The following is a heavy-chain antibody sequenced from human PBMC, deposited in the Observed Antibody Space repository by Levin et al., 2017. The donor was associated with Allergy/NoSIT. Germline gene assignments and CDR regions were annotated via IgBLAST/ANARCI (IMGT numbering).Heavy chain of an antibody. D-gene: IGHD3-10*01. J-gene: IGHJ3*01. CDR2: ISWNSGGI. CDR1: GITFDDYA. Sequence: PGGSLRLSCAASGITFDDYAMHWVRQAPGKGLEWVSGISWNSGGIGYADSVKGRFTISRDNAKNSLYLQMNNLRAEDTALYYCAKDYYGSGSYVGYGFDFWGPGTMVTVSS. CDR3: AKDYYGSGSYVGYGFDF. V-gene: IGHV3-9*01.